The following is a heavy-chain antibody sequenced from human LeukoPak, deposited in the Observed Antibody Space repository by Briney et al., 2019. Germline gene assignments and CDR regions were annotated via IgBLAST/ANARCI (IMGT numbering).Heavy chain of an antibody. CDR3: ARWILYSSGSYSDY. CDR2: MHYSGST. D-gene: IGHD3-10*01. J-gene: IGHJ4*02. CDR1: GGSISSYY. V-gene: IGHV4-59*01. Sequence: SETLSLTCTVSGGSISSYYWSWIRQPPGKGLEWIGYMHYSGSTNYNPSLKSRVTISVDTSKNQISLKLSSVTAADTAAYYCARWILYSSGSYSDYWGQGTLVTVSS.